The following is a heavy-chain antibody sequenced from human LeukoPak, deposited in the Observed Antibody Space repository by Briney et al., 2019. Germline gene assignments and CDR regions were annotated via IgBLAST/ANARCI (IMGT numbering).Heavy chain of an antibody. CDR2: IKSKTDGGTT. CDR1: GFTFSNAW. Sequence: GGSLRLSCAASGFTFSNAWMNWVRQAPGKGLEWVGRIKSKTDGGTTDYAAPVKGRFTISRDDSKNTLYLQMNSLKTEDTAVYYCTTDPDYYDSSGYYYYFDYWGQGTLVTVSS. J-gene: IGHJ4*02. D-gene: IGHD3-22*01. CDR3: TTDPDYYDSSGYYYYFDY. V-gene: IGHV3-15*07.